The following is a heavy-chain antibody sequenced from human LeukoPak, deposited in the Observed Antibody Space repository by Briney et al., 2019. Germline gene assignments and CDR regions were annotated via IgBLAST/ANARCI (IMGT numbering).Heavy chain of an antibody. D-gene: IGHD5-18*01. CDR2: ISSSRTT. CDR3: ARGGAARFDY. V-gene: IGHV3-48*01. Sequence: PGGSLRLSCAASGFPFSSYSMNWVRQAPGEGLEWVSYISSSRTTSYADSVKGRFTISRDSAMNSLYLQMNSLRADDTAVYYCARGGAARFDYWGQGTLVTVSS. J-gene: IGHJ4*02. CDR1: GFPFSSYS.